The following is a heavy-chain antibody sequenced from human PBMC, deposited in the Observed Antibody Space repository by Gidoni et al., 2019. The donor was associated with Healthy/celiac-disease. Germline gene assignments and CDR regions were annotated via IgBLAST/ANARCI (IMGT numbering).Heavy chain of an antibody. CDR1: GFPLDDYA. J-gene: IGHJ3*02. CDR3: AKDTEQQLVSDAFDI. V-gene: IGHV3-9*01. Sequence: EVQLLESGGGLVQPGRSLRLACAASGFPLDDYAMHWVRQAPGKGLEWVSGISWNSGSIGYADSVKGRFTISRDNAKNSLYLQMNSLRAEDTALYYCAKDTEQQLVSDAFDIWGQGTMVTVSS. D-gene: IGHD6-13*01. CDR2: ISWNSGSI.